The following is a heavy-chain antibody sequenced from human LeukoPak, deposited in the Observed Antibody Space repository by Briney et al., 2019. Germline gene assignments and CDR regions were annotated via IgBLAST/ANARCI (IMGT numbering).Heavy chain of an antibody. CDR3: AKDAILWCGESCDY. CDR1: VYTFTSYG. Sequence: ASVKVSCKASVYTFTSYGISWVRQAPGQGREWRGWISAYNGKTNYAQKLQGRVTMNTDTSTSTAYLELRSLRSDNTAVDDCAKDAILWCGESCDYWGQGTLVTVSS. CDR2: ISAYNGKT. V-gene: IGHV1-18*01. D-gene: IGHD3-10*01. J-gene: IGHJ4*02.